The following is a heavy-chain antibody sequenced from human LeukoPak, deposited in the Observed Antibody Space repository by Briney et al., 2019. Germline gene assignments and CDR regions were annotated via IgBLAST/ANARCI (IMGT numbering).Heavy chain of an antibody. D-gene: IGHD5-18*01. J-gene: IGHJ3*02. CDR3: ARGATAMVFVAFDI. V-gene: IGHV3-11*01. CDR2: ISSSGSTI. CDR1: GFTFSDYY. Sequence: GGSLRLSCAASGFTFSDYYMSWVRQAPGKGLEWVSYISSSGSTIYYADSVKGRFTISRDNSKNTLYHQMNSLRAEDTAVYYCARGATAMVFVAFDILGQGTMVTVSS.